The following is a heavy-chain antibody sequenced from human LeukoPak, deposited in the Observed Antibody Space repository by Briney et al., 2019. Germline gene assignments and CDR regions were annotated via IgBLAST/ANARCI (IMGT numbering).Heavy chain of an antibody. D-gene: IGHD6-19*01. J-gene: IGHJ4*02. CDR2: ISGGGGST. CDR3: AKVLSGWYFDY. CDR1: GFTFSIYA. V-gene: IGHV3-23*01. Sequence: PGGSLRLSCAASGFTFSIYAMSWVRQAPEKGLEWVSGISGGGGSTYYADSVKGRFTISRDNSKNTLYLQMNSLRAEDTAVYYCAKVLSGWYFDYWGQGTLVTVSS.